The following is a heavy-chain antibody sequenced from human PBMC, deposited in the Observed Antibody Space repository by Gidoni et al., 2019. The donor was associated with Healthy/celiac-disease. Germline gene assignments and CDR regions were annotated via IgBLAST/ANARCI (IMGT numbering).Heavy chain of an antibody. CDR2: ISSRSSTI. J-gene: IGHJ5*02. CDR1: GSPFSSPR. CDR3: ARDRSRRKYYDSSGYTNWFDP. V-gene: IGHV3-48*01. Sequence: EVQLVESGRGLVQPGGSLRPSCAASGSPFSSPRRNWFRQSPGKRLQWVSYISSRSSTIYYADSVKGRFTISRDNAKNSLYLQMNSLRAEDTAVYYCARDRSRRKYYDSSGYTNWFDPGGQGTLVTVSS. D-gene: IGHD3-22*01.